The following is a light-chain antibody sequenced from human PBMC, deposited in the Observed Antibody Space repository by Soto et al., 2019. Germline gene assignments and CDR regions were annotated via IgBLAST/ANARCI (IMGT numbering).Light chain of an antibody. Sequence: QSVLTQPPSVSGTPGQRVSISCSGSSSNIGSNTVNWYLQFPGAAPKLLIYSDNQRPSGFPDRFSGSKSGTSASLAISGLQSQDEADYYCATCDDSLNGWVFGGGTKVTVL. CDR2: SDN. CDR1: SSNIGSNT. CDR3: ATCDDSLNGWV. J-gene: IGLJ2*01. V-gene: IGLV1-44*01.